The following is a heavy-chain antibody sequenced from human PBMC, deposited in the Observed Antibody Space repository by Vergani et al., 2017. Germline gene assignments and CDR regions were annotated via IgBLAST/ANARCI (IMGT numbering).Heavy chain of an antibody. J-gene: IGHJ5*02. CDR3: AREEVDVIVLVLPNRPVGFRCFDP. D-gene: IGHD2/OR15-2a*01. V-gene: IGHV4-38-2*02. CDR2: IYHSGST. CDR1: GYSISSGYY. Sequence: QVQLQESGPGLVKPSETLSLTCTVSGYSISSGYYWCWSRQPPGKGLEWIGSIYHSGSTYYNPSLKSRVTISVDTSKNQLSLKLSSVTAADTSVYYCAREEVDVIVLVLPNRPVGFRCFDPWGQGTLVTVSS.